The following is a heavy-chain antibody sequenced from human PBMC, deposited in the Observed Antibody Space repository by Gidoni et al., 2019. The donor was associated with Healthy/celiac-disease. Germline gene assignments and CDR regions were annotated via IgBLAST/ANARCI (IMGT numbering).Heavy chain of an antibody. CDR1: GFTFSSYS. J-gene: IGHJ4*02. CDR3: ARDTVRRNYFDY. Sequence: EVQLVESGGGLVKPGGSLRLSCAASGFTFSSYSMNCVRQAPGQGLEVFSSISSISSYISYADYVKGRFTIARDNAKNSLYLQMNSLRAEDTALYYCARDTVRRNYFDYWGQGTLVTVSS. V-gene: IGHV3-21*01. CDR2: ISSISSYI. D-gene: IGHD4-17*01.